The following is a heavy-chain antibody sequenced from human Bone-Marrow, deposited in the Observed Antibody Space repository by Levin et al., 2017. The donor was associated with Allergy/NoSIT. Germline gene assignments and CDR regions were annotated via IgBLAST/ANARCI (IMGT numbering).Heavy chain of an antibody. J-gene: IGHJ4*02. CDR1: GYTFSDYY. D-gene: IGHD6-13*01. V-gene: IGHV1-2*02. CDR3: ARGGASSNDY. CDR2: IDPTHGGT. Sequence: GASVKVSCSVSGYTFSDYYIHWIRKTPGQGLEWIGWIDPTHGGTQFSEKSHDRLVLTRNSSINTAYMELGKLRSGDTALYYCARGGASSNDYWGRGTLVTVSS.